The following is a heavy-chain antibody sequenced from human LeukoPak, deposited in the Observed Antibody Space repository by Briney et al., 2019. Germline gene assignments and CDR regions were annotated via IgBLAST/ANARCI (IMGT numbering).Heavy chain of an antibody. Sequence: GGSLRLSCAASGFTFSSYGMHWVRQAPGKGLEWVAFIRYDGSNKYYADSVKGRFTISRDNSKNTLYLQMNSLRAEDTAVYYCARAGRPRRGYSYGFRMGGAFDIWGQGTMVTVSS. D-gene: IGHD5-18*01. J-gene: IGHJ3*02. CDR3: ARAGRPRRGYSYGFRMGGAFDI. V-gene: IGHV3-30*02. CDR2: IRYDGSNK. CDR1: GFTFSSYG.